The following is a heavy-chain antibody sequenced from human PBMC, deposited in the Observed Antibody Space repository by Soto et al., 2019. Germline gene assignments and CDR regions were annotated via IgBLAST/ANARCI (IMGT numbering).Heavy chain of an antibody. V-gene: IGHV1-18*01. CDR1: GYTFTSYG. CDR2: ISAYNGNT. CDR3: ARDLSPSWYSSSSYYFDY. J-gene: IGHJ4*02. Sequence: GASVKVSCKASGYTFTSYGISWVRQAPGRGLEWMGWISAYNGNTNYAQKLQGRVTMTTDTSTSTAYMELRSLRSDDTAVYYCARDLSPSWYSSSSYYFDYWGQGTLVTVSS. D-gene: IGHD6-6*01.